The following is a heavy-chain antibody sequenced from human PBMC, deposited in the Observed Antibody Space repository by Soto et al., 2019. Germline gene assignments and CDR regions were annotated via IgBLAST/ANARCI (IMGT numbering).Heavy chain of an antibody. CDR1: GFTFSSSG. J-gene: IGHJ2*01. CDR3: ATDRGYFDL. V-gene: IGHV3-33*03. Sequence: QVQLVESGGGVVQPGRSLRLSCVASGFTFSSSGMHWVRQTPGKGLEWVAVIWFDGSDKDYADSVKGRVTISRHNSKNTLYLDIHSLRADDTAVYYCATDRGYFDLWGRGTLVTVSS. CDR2: IWFDGSDK.